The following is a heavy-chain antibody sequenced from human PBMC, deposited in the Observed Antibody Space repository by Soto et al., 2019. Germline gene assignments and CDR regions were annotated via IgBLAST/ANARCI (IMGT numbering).Heavy chain of an antibody. CDR1: GFTFSNAW. CDR3: TTLGHYYDSRPLDV. D-gene: IGHD3-22*01. V-gene: IGHV3-15*07. Sequence: LRLSCAASGFTFSNAWMNWVRQAPGKGLEWVGRIKSKTDGGTTDYAAPVKGRFSISRDDSKNTLYMQMNSLKTEDTAVYYCTTLGHYYDSRPLDVWGQGTTVTVSS. J-gene: IGHJ6*02. CDR2: IKSKTDGGTT.